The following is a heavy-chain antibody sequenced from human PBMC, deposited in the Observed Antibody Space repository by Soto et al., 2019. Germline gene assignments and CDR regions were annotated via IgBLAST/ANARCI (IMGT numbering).Heavy chain of an antibody. V-gene: IGHV1-69*01. Sequence: QVQLVQSGAEVKKPGSSVKFSCKASGGTFSSYAISWVRQAPGQVLEWMGGIIPIFGTANYAQKFQGRVTITADESTSTAYMELSSLSSEDTAVYYCARTPYGGAFDPWGQGTLVTVSS. J-gene: IGHJ5*02. CDR2: IIPIFGTA. D-gene: IGHD4-17*01. CDR1: GGTFSSYA. CDR3: ARTPYGGAFDP.